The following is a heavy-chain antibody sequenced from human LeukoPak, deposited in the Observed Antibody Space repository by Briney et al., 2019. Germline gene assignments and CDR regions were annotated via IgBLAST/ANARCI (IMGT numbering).Heavy chain of an antibody. CDR3: GRDKRSGLSVVFYI. D-gene: IGHD4-23*01. CDR2: IWYDGSNK. J-gene: IGHJ3*02. V-gene: IGHV3-33*01. CDR1: GFTFSSYG. Sequence: GGSLRLSCAASGFTFSSYGMHWVRQAPGKGLEWVAVIWYDGSNKYYADSVKGRFTISIDNSKNTLYLQMNSLRAEDTAMYYCGRDKRSGLSVVFYIWDQGKMGTGS.